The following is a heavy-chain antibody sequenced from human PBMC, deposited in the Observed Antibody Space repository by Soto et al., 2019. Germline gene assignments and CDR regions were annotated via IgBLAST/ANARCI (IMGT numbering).Heavy chain of an antibody. V-gene: IGHV1-3*01. D-gene: IGHD3-16*02. CDR1: GYTFTSYA. CDR3: ARDYDYVWGSYRYTGWFDP. Sequence: GASVKVSCKASGYTFTSYAMHWVRQAPGQRLEWMGWINAGNGNTKYSQKFQGRVTITRDTSASTAYMELSSLRSEDTAVYYCARDYDYVWGSYRYTGWFDPWGQGTLVTVS. J-gene: IGHJ5*02. CDR2: INAGNGNT.